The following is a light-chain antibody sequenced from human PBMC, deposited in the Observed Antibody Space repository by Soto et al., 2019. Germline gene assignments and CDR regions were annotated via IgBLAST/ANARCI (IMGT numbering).Light chain of an antibody. CDR2: CAS. Sequence: EIVLTQSPGTLSLSPGERATLSCRASQSVSSSYLAWYQQKPGQAPRLLIYCASSRATGIPDRFSGSGSGTDFTLTIIRLEPEDFAVYYCQQYGSSPPITFGQVTRLEIK. CDR1: QSVSSSY. CDR3: QQYGSSPPIT. V-gene: IGKV3-20*01. J-gene: IGKJ5*01.